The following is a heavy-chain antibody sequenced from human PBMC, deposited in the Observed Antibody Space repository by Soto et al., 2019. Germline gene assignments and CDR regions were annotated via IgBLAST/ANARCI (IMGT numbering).Heavy chain of an antibody. J-gene: IGHJ6*02. CDR1: GGSISSYY. CDR3: ARAELAIGYYGMDV. Sequence: SETLSLTCPVSGGSISSYYWSWIRQPAGKGLEWIGRIYTSGSTNYNPSLKSRVTMSVDTSKNQFSLKLSSVTAADTAVYYCARAELAIGYYGMDVWGQGTTVTVSS. D-gene: IGHD1-1*01. V-gene: IGHV4-4*07. CDR2: IYTSGST.